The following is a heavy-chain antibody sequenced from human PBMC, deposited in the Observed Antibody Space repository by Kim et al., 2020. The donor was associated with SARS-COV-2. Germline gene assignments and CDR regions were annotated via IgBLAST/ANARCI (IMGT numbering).Heavy chain of an antibody. D-gene: IGHD3-10*01. CDR2: IYYSGST. CDR1: GGSISSSSYY. V-gene: IGHV4-39*01. CDR3: ARNGDDYYGSGSYYSDY. J-gene: IGHJ4*02. Sequence: ETLSLTCTVSGGSISSSSYYWGWIRQPPGKGLEWIGSIYYSGSTYYNPSLKSRVTISVDTSKNQFSLKLSSVTAADTAVYYCARNGDDYYGSGSYYSDYWGQGTLVTVSS.